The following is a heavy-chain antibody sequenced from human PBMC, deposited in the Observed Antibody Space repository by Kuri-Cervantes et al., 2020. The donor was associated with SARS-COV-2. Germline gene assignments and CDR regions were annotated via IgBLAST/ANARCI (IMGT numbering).Heavy chain of an antibody. J-gene: IGHJ6*02. CDR3: AGDKNYDFWSGPTRGYGMDV. D-gene: IGHD3-3*01. V-gene: IGHV3-23*01. CDR2: ISGSGGST. CDR1: GFTFSSYA. Sequence: GESLKISCAASGFTFSSYAMSWVRQAPGKGLEWVSAISGSGGSTYYADSVKGRFTISRDNSKNTLYLQMNSLRAEDTAAYYCAGDKNYDFWSGPTRGYGMDVWGQGTTVTVSS.